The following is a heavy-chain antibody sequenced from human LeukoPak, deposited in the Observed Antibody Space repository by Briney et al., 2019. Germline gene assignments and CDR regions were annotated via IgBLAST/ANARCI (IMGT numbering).Heavy chain of an antibody. V-gene: IGHV4-34*01. J-gene: IGHJ6*02. CDR2: INHSGST. D-gene: IGHD6-13*01. CDR3: ARGGGYSSSWYPATYLRRMAYGMDV. Sequence: SETLSLTCAVYGGSFSGYYWSWIRQPPGKGLEWIGEINHSGSTNYNPSLKSRVTISVDTSKNQFSLKLSSVTAADTAVYCCARGGGYSSSWYPATYLRRMAYGMDVWGQGTTVTVSS. CDR1: GGSFSGYY.